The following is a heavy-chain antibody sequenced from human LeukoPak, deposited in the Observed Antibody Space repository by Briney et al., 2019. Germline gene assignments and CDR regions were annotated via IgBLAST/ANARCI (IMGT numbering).Heavy chain of an antibody. V-gene: IGHV1-24*01. D-gene: IGHD2-2*02. CDR1: GYTFTSYG. Sequence: GASVKVSCKASGYTFTSYGISWVRQAPGKGLEWMGGFDPEDGETIYAQKFQGRVTMTEDTSTDTAYMELSSLRSEDTAVYYCATTDELLYEGYFDYWGQGTLVTVSS. J-gene: IGHJ4*02. CDR2: FDPEDGET. CDR3: ATTDELLYEGYFDY.